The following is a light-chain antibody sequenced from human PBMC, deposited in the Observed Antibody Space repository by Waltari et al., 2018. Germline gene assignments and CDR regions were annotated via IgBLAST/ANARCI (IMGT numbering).Light chain of an antibody. CDR2: YDS. CDR1: YFVIKC. CDR3: LVWHSTIDHQGV. Sequence: SYVVTQSHSGSVAPGVRARITCGADYFVIKCLHWYQQRPGQAPVLVISYDSDRPAGIPERFSGSNSGNTATLTISWVEAEDEADYYCLVWHSTIDHQGVFGGGTKLTVL. V-gene: IGLV3-21*04. J-gene: IGLJ2*01.